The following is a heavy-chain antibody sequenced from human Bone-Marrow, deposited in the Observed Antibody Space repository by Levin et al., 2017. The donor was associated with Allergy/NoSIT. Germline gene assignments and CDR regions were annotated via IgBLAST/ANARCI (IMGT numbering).Heavy chain of an antibody. V-gene: IGHV3-30*04. D-gene: IGHD3-3*01. CDR1: GFTFNSYA. CDR2: ISYDAVNK. CDR3: ARDLKYDFWGPYGVSGAKHFYHYGMDI. Sequence: GGSLRLSCEVSGFTFNSYAFHWVRQAPGKGLEWVSVISYDAVNKYYADSVQGRFTISRDDSNNTVYLQMDHLKAEDTAVYYCARDLKYDFWGPYGVSGAKHFYHYGMDIWGQGTAVTVS. J-gene: IGHJ6*02.